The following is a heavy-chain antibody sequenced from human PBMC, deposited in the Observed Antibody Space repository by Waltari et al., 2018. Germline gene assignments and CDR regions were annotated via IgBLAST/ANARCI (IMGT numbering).Heavy chain of an antibody. CDR3: AIYKYFSASGSNRWYFDV. Sequence: QVQLQESGPGLVKPSETLSLTCTVSGDSISGYFWGWIRQSPGQGLEWIGYINYNGGDTNYNPSLKTRFILSADESKNQISLNLNSVTAVDTAVYYCAIYKYFSASGSNRWYFDVWGRGTLVTVSS. CDR2: INYNGGDT. J-gene: IGHJ2*01. CDR1: GDSISGYF. D-gene: IGHD3-10*01. V-gene: IGHV4-59*01.